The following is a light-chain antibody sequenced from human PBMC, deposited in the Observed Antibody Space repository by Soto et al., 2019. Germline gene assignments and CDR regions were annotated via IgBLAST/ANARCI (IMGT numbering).Light chain of an antibody. Sequence: QSALTQPGSVSGSPGQSITISCSGTSRDVGGYNYVSWYQQHPGKAPKLMIYEVSKRPSGVPDRFSGSKSGNTASLTVSGLQAEDEADYYCSSYAGSNNFDVVFGGGTKLTVL. CDR2: EVS. V-gene: IGLV2-8*01. J-gene: IGLJ2*01. CDR1: SRDVGGYNY. CDR3: SSYAGSNNFDVV.